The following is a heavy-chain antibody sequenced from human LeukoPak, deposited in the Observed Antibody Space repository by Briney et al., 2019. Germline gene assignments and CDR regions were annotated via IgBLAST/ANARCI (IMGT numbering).Heavy chain of an antibody. D-gene: IGHD2-2*01. V-gene: IGHV4-34*01. Sequence: SETLSLTCAVYGGSFSGYYWSWIRQPPGKGLEWIGEINHSGSTNYNPSLKSRVTISVDTSKNQFSLKLSSVTAAETAVYYCARDPRVPAANYWGQGTMVTVSS. CDR2: INHSGST. J-gene: IGHJ3*01. CDR3: ARDPRVPAANY. CDR1: GGSFSGYY.